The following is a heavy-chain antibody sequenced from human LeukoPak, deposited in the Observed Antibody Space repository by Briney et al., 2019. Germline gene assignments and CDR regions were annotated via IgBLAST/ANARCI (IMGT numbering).Heavy chain of an antibody. V-gene: IGHV3-9*01. Sequence: GGSLRLSCAGSGFIFNNYAMHWVRQPPGKGLEWVSGISWNSGSIDYADSVKGRFTISRDNAENSLYLQMNSLRVEDTAIYYCARDRSSSERAYDIWGQGTMVTVS. CDR3: ARDRSSSERAYDI. D-gene: IGHD6-13*01. J-gene: IGHJ3*02. CDR2: ISWNSGSI. CDR1: GFIFNNYA.